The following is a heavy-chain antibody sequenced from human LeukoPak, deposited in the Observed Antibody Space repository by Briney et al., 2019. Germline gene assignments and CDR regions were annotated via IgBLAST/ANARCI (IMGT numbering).Heavy chain of an antibody. D-gene: IGHD6-19*01. J-gene: IGHJ4*02. V-gene: IGHV3-23*01. CDR3: ANPTDSSGYPLDFDY. Sequence: GGSLRLSCAASGFTFSSYAMSWVRQAPGKGLEWVSAISGSGGSTYYADSVKGRFTISRDNSKNTLYLQMNSLRAEDTAVYYCANPTDSSGYPLDFDYWGQGTLVTVSS. CDR2: ISGSGGST. CDR1: GFTFSSYA.